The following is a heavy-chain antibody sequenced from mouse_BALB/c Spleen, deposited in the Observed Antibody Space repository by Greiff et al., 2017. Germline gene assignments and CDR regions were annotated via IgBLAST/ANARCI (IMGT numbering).Heavy chain of an antibody. J-gene: IGHJ4*01. D-gene: IGHD1-1*01. Sequence: VQLQQSGAELARPGASVKLSCKASGYTFTDYYINWVKQRTGQGLEWIGEIYPENGNTIYDPKFQGKASITADTSSNTAYLQLSSLTSEDTAVYYCARSSSYNYYAMDYWGQGTSVTVSS. CDR1: GYTFTDYY. CDR3: ARSSSYNYYAMDY. CDR2: IYPENGNT. V-gene: IGHV14-1*02.